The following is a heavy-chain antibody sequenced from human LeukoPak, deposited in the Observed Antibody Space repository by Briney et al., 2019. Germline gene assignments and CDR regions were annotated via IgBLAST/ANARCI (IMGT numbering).Heavy chain of an antibody. CDR2: IYGSGATT. CDR1: GFTFSSYA. D-gene: IGHD1-26*01. J-gene: IGHJ5*02. V-gene: IGHV3-23*01. Sequence: GGSLRLSCAASGFTFSSYAMTWVRQAPGTGPEWVSTIYGSGATTYYADSVKGRFTISRDNSKNTLYLQMNSLRAEDTAVYYCAKDGLVGATRFDPWGQGSLVTVSS. CDR3: AKDGLVGATRFDP.